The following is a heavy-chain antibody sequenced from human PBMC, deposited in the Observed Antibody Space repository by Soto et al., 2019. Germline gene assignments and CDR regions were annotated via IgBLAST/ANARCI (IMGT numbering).Heavy chain of an antibody. Sequence: QLQLQESGPGLVKPSETLSLTCTVSGDSISSSSYYWGWIRQPPGKGLEWIGSIYYSGSTYYNPSLQSRVTISVDTSKNQFSLKLSSVPAADTAVYYCARHGSGSYYNNWFDPWGQGTLVTVSS. CDR1: GDSISSSSYY. CDR2: IYYSGST. D-gene: IGHD3-10*01. CDR3: ARHGSGSYYNNWFDP. J-gene: IGHJ5*02. V-gene: IGHV4-39*01.